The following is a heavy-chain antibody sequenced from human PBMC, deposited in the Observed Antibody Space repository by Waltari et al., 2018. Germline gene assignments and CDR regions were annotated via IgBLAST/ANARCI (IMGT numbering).Heavy chain of an antibody. J-gene: IGHJ6*02. CDR2: INHSGST. V-gene: IGHV4-34*01. Sequence: QVQLQQWGAGLLKPSETLSLTCAVYGGSFSGYYWSWIRQPPGKGLEWIGEINHSGSTNYNPSLKSRVTISVDTSKNQFSLKLSSVTAADTAVYYCARDRRVLRFLEWSRAYYYGMDVWGQGTTVTVSS. CDR1: GGSFSGYY. CDR3: ARDRRVLRFLEWSRAYYYGMDV. D-gene: IGHD3-3*01.